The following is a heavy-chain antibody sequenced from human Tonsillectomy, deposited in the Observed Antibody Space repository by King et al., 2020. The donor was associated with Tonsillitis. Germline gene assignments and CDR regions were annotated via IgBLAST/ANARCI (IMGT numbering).Heavy chain of an antibody. CDR2: ISAYNANP. Sequence: VQLVQSGAEVKKPGASVKVSCRASGYTFSNYGLSWVRQAPGQGLEWMGWISAYNANPNYAQKLQGRVTMTTDTSTNTAYMELRSLRSDDTAVYYCAREMYSSGWYRGPLDYWGQGTLVTVSS. V-gene: IGHV1-18*01. J-gene: IGHJ4*02. D-gene: IGHD6-19*01. CDR3: AREMYSSGWYRGPLDY. CDR1: GYTFSNYG.